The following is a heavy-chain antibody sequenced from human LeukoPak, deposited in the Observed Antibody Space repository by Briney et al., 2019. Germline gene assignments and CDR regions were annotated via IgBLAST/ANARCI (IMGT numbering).Heavy chain of an antibody. CDR3: ARETEDGFDY. J-gene: IGHJ4*02. V-gene: IGHV4-59*01. CDR1: GGSISSYY. Sequence: PSETLSVTCTVSGGSISSYYWSWIRQPPGKGLEWIGYIYYSGSTNYNPSLKSRVTFSVDTSKNQFSLKLSSVTAADTAVYYCARETEDGFDYWGQGTLVTVSS. CDR2: IYYSGST.